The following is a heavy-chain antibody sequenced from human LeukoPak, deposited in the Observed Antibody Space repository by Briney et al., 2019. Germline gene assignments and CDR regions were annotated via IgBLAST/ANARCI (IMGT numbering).Heavy chain of an antibody. CDR3: ARQTSKYYYAK. Sequence: PGGSLRLSCAASGFTINSNYMSWVRQAPGKGLEWVSVFYSDDSTYYADSVKGRFTISRDNSKNTLYLQMNSLRAEDTAVYYCARQTSKYYYAKWGQGTLVTVSS. V-gene: IGHV3-66*04. D-gene: IGHD3-10*01. J-gene: IGHJ4*02. CDR1: GFTINSNY. CDR2: FYSDDST.